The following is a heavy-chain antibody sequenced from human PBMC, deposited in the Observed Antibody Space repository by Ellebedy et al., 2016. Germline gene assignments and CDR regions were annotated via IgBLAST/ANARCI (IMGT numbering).Heavy chain of an antibody. J-gene: IGHJ6*03. V-gene: IGHV3-11*01. D-gene: IGHD4-17*01. CDR2: ISESGRII. CDR1: GFTFSDYY. Sequence: GGSLRLXXAASGFTFSDYYMSWIRQAPGKGLEWISYISESGRIIYYADSVKGRFTISRDNSKNTLYLQMNSLRAEDTAVYHCAKEKGHPVTNYYMDVWGKGTTVTVSS. CDR3: AKEKGHPVTNYYMDV.